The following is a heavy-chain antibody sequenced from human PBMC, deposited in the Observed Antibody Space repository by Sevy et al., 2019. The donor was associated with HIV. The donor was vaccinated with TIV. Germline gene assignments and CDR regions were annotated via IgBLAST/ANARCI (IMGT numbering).Heavy chain of an antibody. Sequence: GGSLRLSCAASGFTFSSYAMSWVRQAPGKGLEWVAAIRGSGGSTYYADSVKGRFTISRDNSKNTLYLQMNSLRAEDTVVYYCAKVSNCGVVSNAYDFDYWGQGTLVTVSS. D-gene: IGHD3-3*01. J-gene: IGHJ4*02. CDR1: GFTFSSYA. CDR3: AKVSNCGVVSNAYDFDY. CDR2: IRGSGGST. V-gene: IGHV3-23*01.